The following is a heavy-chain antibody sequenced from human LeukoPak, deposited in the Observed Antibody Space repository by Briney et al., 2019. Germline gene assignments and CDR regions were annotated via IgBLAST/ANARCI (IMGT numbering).Heavy chain of an antibody. CDR1: GGSISSYY. CDR2: IYYSGST. Sequence: PSETLSLTCTVSGGSISSYYWSWIRQPPGKGLEWIGDIYYSGSTNYNPSLKSRATISVDTSKNQFSLKLSSVTAADTAVYYCARYYYDSSGYYYGMAVWGQGTTVTVSS. J-gene: IGHJ6*02. CDR3: ARYYYDSSGYYYGMAV. V-gene: IGHV4-59*01. D-gene: IGHD3-22*01.